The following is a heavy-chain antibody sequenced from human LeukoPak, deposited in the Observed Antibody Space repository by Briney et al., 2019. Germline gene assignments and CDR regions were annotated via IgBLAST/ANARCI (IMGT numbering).Heavy chain of an antibody. Sequence: GGSLRLSCAVSGFTVYTNSMSWVRQVPGKGLEWVSVIYTGGTTHYADSVKGRFTISRDNSKNTLYLEMNSLRAEDAAVYFCARSPAFYDGAVVKYYFDYWGQGTLVTVSS. J-gene: IGHJ4*02. V-gene: IGHV3-53*01. CDR1: GFTVYTNS. CDR3: ARSPAFYDGAVVKYYFDY. CDR2: IYTGGTT. D-gene: IGHD6-19*01.